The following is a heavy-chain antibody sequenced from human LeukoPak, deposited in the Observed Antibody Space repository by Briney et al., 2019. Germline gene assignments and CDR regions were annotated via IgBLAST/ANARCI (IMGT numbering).Heavy chain of an antibody. CDR2: LYYSGST. J-gene: IGHJ3*02. D-gene: IGHD1-20*01. CDR3: ARDGITGTTAFDI. V-gene: IGHV4-39*07. Sequence: SSYSMNWVRQPPGQGLEWIGSLYYSGSTYNNPSLKSRVTISVDTSKNQFSLKLSSVTAADTAVYYCARDGITGTTAFDIWGQGTMVIVSS. CDR1: SSYS.